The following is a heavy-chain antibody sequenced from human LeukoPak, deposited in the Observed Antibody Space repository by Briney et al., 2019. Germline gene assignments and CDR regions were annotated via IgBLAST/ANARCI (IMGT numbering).Heavy chain of an antibody. CDR2: ISYDGSNK. D-gene: IGHD2-8*02. CDR3: AKDMGSGGYYGMDV. CDR1: GLPFRSYC. J-gene: IGHJ6*04. Sequence: GGTLGLLRGASGLPFRSYCMHGVRQAPAKGLEGVAVISYDGSNKYYADSVKGRFTITRDNSKNTLYLQMNSLRAEDTAVYYCAKDMGSGGYYGMDVWGKGTTVTVSS. V-gene: IGHV3-30*18.